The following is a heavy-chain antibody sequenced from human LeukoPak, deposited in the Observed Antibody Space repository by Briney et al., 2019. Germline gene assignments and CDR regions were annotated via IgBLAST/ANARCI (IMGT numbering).Heavy chain of an antibody. Sequence: ASVKVSCKASGYTFTGYYMHWVRQAPGQGLEWMGWINPNSGDTSYAQRFQGRVTMTWDTSINTAYMELSSLRSDDTAVYYCARGSYYYDSTTYHNYFDYGGQGTLVTVSS. CDR1: GYTFTGYY. CDR3: ARGSYYYDSTTYHNYFDY. V-gene: IGHV1-2*02. D-gene: IGHD3-22*01. CDR2: INPNSGDT. J-gene: IGHJ4*02.